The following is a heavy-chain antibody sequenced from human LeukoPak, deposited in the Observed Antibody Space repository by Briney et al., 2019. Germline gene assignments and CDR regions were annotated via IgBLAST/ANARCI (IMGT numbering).Heavy chain of an antibody. CDR1: GFPLSDYW. CDR2: ISGSGGST. CDR3: AKELQWLVRGAVDY. V-gene: IGHV3-23*01. J-gene: IGHJ4*02. D-gene: IGHD6-19*01. Sequence: PGGSLRLSCAASGFPLSDYWMSWVRQAPGKGLEWVSGISGSGGSTYYADSVKGRFTISRDNSKNTLYLQMNSLRAEDTAVYYCAKELQWLVRGAVDYWGQGTLVTVSS.